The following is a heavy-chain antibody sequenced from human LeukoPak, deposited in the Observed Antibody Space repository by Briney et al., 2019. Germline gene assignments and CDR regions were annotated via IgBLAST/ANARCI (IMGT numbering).Heavy chain of an antibody. J-gene: IGHJ4*02. CDR1: GGSFSGYY. CDR2: INHSGST. V-gene: IGHV4-34*01. CDR3: ARDGVVTPPGDY. D-gene: IGHD4-23*01. Sequence: SETLSLTCAVYGGSFSGYYWSWIRQPPGKGLEWIGEINHSGSTNYNPSLKSRVTISVGTSKNQFSLKLSSVTAADTAVYYCARDGVVTPPGDYWGQGTLVTVSS.